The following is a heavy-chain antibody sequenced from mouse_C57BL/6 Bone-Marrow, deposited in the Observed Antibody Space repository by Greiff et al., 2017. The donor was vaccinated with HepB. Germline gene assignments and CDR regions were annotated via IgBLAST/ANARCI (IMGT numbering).Heavy chain of an antibody. CDR1: GYTFTEYT. V-gene: IGHV1-62-2*01. J-gene: IGHJ3*01. D-gene: IGHD2-3*01. Sequence: VKLQESGAELVKPGASVKLSCKASGYTFTEYTIHWVKQRSGQGLEWIGWFYPGSGSIKYNEKFKDKATLTADKSSSTVYRELSRLTSEDSAVYFCARHEPYDGYYLAWFAYWGQGTLVTVSA. CDR3: ARHEPYDGYYLAWFAY. CDR2: FYPGSGSI.